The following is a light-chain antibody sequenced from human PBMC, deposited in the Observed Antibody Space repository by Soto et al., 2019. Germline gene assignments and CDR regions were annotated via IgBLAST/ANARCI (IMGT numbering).Light chain of an antibody. J-gene: IGLJ1*01. CDR3: ISYTTTSTLYV. V-gene: IGLV2-14*03. CDR2: DVS. Sequence: QSVLTQPTSVSGSPGQSITISCTGTISDVGAFNYVSWYQHHPGKAPKLMIYDVSNRPSGVSIRFSGSKSGNTASLTISGLQAEDEADYYCISYTTTSTLYVFGTGT. CDR1: ISDVGAFNY.